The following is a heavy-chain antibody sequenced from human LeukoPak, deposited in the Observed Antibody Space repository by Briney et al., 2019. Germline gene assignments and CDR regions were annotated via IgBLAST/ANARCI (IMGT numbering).Heavy chain of an antibody. D-gene: IGHD3-16*01. CDR3: AKDVRGGGDLDY. CDR1: GFTLSSYW. J-gene: IGHJ4*02. CDR2: IKPDGSKE. V-gene: IGHV3-7*03. Sequence: PGGSLRLSCAASGFTLSSYWMTWVRQAPGKGLEWVAKIKPDGSKEYYVDSVKGRFTISRDNAKNSLYLQMNSLRAEDPALYYWAKDVRGGGDLDYWGQGTLVTVSS.